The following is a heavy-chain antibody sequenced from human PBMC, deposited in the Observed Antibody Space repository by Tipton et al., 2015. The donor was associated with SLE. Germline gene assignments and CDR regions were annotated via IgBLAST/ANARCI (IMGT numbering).Heavy chain of an antibody. J-gene: IGHJ4*02. CDR3: AKVRNGVGYFDS. CDR1: GFTFDDYA. CDR2: ISWNSAYI. Sequence: RSLRLSCAASGFTFDDYAMHWFRQAPGKGLEWVSVISWNSAYIGYADSVKGRFFISRDNAKNSLYLQMNNLSPGDTALYYCAKVRNGVGYFDSWGQGTLVTVSS. D-gene: IGHD2-8*01. V-gene: IGHV3-9*01.